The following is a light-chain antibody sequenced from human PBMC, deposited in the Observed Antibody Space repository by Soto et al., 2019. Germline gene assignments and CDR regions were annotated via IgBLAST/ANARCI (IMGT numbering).Light chain of an antibody. CDR3: MDPLQIPYT. Sequence: DIVMTQSPLSLPVTPGEPASISCRSSQSLLHGNGYNYVNWYLQKAGQSPQHLIYLGSNRASGVPDRFSGSGAGTDFTLKISSVEAEDGGIYYCMDPLQIPYTFGQVTKLDVK. CDR1: QSLLHGNGYNY. V-gene: IGKV2-28*01. CDR2: LGS. J-gene: IGKJ2*01.